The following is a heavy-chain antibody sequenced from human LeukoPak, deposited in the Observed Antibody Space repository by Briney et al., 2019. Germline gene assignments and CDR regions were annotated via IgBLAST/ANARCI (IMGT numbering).Heavy chain of an antibody. CDR1: GGSISSYY. V-gene: IGHV4-4*07. CDR2: IYTSGST. D-gene: IGHD3-9*01. CDR3: ARAQLEFDWSPYWYFDL. Sequence: KPSETLSLTCTVSGGSISSYYSSWIRQPAGKGLEWIGRIYTSGSTNYNPSLKSRVTMSVDTSKNQFSLKLSSVTAADTAVYYCARAQLEFDWSPYWYFDLWCRGTLVTVSS. J-gene: IGHJ2*01.